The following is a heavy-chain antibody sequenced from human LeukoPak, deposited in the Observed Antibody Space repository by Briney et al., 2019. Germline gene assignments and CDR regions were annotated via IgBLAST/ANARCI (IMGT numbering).Heavy chain of an antibody. CDR3: ARPLTTVDWFDP. D-gene: IGHD4-11*01. V-gene: IGHV3-30*02. CDR1: GFTFSSYG. Sequence: GGSLRLSCAASGFTFSSYGMHWVRQAPGKGLEWVAFIRYDGSNKYYADSVKGRFTISRDNSKNTLYLQMNSLRAEDTAVYYCARPLTTVDWFDPWGQGTLVTVSS. CDR2: IRYDGSNK. J-gene: IGHJ5*02.